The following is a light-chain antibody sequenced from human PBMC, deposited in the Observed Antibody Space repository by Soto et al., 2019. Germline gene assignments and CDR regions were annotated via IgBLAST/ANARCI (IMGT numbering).Light chain of an antibody. CDR2: DTS. J-gene: IGKJ2*01. CDR3: QQRSNWPRT. V-gene: IGKV3-11*01. Sequence: EIVLTQSPATLSLSPGERATLSCRASQTISNYLTWYQLKPGQAPRLLIYDTSKRATGIPARFSGSGSGTDFTLTIIILEPEDFALYYCQQRSNWPRTFGQGTKLDIK. CDR1: QTISNY.